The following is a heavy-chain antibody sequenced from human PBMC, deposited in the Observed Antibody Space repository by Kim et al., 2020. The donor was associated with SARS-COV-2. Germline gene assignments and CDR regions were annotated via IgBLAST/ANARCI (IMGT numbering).Heavy chain of an antibody. CDR1: GFTFNSYS. V-gene: IGHV3-21*01. CDR2: ISSSSTYI. D-gene: IGHD6-6*01. CDR3: ARDGEQLDRRGDEFDY. J-gene: IGHJ4*02. Sequence: GGSLRLSCAASGFTFNSYSMNWVRQAPGKGLEWVSSISSSSTYIYYADSVKGRFTISRDNAKNSLHLQMNSLRAEDTAVYYCARDGEQLDRRGDEFDYWGQGTLVTVSS.